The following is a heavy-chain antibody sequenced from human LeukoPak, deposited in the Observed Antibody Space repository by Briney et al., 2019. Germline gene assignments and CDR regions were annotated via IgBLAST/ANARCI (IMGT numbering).Heavy chain of an antibody. CDR3: ARVYGGSWDY. CDR2: IKSDGTKT. Sequence: QAGGSLRLSCAASGFTLGTYWMSWVRQSPRKALEWVATIKSDGTKTYYADSVKGRFTITRDNAKNSLYLQMNSLRVEDTAVYYCARVYGGSWDYWGQGTLVTVSS. V-gene: IGHV3-7*05. J-gene: IGHJ4*02. CDR1: GFTLGTYW. D-gene: IGHD2/OR15-2a*01.